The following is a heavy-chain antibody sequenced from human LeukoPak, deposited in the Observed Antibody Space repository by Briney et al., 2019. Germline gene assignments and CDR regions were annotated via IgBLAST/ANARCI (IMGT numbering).Heavy chain of an antibody. CDR1: GFTVCANA. V-gene: IGHV3-53*04. CDR2: LYAGGGSSA. D-gene: IGHD3-16*01. Sequence: GGSLRVSCAPSGFTVCANAMSWVRQAPGKGLEWVSLLYAGGGSSAFYADSVKGRFTASRHDSKNTLDLQMNGLRADDTAVYYCLRQGVGDPPRWGQGTLVTVSS. CDR3: LRQGVGDPPR. J-gene: IGHJ1*01.